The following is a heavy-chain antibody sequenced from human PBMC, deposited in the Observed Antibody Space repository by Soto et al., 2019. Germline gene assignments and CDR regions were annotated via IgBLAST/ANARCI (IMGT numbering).Heavy chain of an antibody. CDR3: ARDQGDRIYYYFYMDV. J-gene: IGHJ6*03. CDR2: ISSSGGGT. D-gene: IGHD2-21*02. V-gene: IGHV3-23*01. Sequence: GGSLRLSCAASGFTFNNYAMSWVRQAPGKGLEWVSGISSSGGGTFYADSVEGRFTISRDNSKNTLSLQMNSLGAEDTAVYYCARDQGDRIYYYFYMDVWGKGTTVTVSS. CDR1: GFTFNNYA.